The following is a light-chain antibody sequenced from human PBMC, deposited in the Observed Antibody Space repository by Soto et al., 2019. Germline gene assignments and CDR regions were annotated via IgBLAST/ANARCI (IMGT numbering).Light chain of an antibody. V-gene: IGKV4-1*01. CDR2: WAS. J-gene: IGKJ4*01. CDR3: QQFYSTPLT. CDR1: QTLLYINKNY. Sequence: DIVMTQSPDSLPVSLGERATINCKSSQTLLYINKNYLAWYQQRPGQPPRLLINWASTRESGVPDRFSGSGSGTDFTLTISSLQAEDVAVYYCQQFYSTPLTFGGGTKVEIK.